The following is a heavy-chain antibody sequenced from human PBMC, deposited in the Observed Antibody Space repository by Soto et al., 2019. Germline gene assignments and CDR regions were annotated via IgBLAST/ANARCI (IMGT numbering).Heavy chain of an antibody. CDR2: IWYDGSNK. V-gene: IGHV3-33*01. J-gene: IGHJ4*02. Sequence: PGGSLRLSCAASGFTFSNYGMHWVRQAPGKGLEWVAVIWYDGSNKFYADSVKGRFTISRDNSKNTLYLQMNSLRADDTAVYYCARGQSLATIDYWGQGTLVTVSS. CDR3: ARGQSLATIDY. CDR1: GFTFSNYG. D-gene: IGHD5-12*01.